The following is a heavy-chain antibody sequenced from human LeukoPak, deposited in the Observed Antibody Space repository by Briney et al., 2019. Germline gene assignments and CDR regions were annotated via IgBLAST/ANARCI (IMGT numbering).Heavy chain of an antibody. CDR1: GGSISSSSYY. Sequence: TSETLSLTCTVSGGSISSSSYYRGWIRQPPGKGLEWIGSIYYSGSTYYNPSLKSRVTISVDTSKNQFSLKLSSVTAADTAVYYCARQPAMVRGVIIIWLYYIDYCGPGTLGTVSS. D-gene: IGHD3-10*01. CDR3: ARQPAMVRGVIIIWLYYIDY. J-gene: IGHJ4*02. V-gene: IGHV4-39*01. CDR2: IYYSGST.